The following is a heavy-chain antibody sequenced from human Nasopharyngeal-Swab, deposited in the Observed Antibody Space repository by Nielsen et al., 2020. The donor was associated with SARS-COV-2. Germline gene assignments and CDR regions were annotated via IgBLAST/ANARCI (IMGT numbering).Heavy chain of an antibody. CDR1: GYTFTGYY. V-gene: IGHV1-2*06. CDR3: ARGGNNWNDY. J-gene: IGHJ4*02. CDR2: INPDSGGT. D-gene: IGHD1-20*01. Sequence: ASVKVSCKSSGYTFTGYYIHWLRQAPGQGLQWMGRINPDSGGTNSAQQFQGRVTMTRDTSISPAYMELSRLRSDDTAVYYCARGGNNWNDYWGQGTLVTVSS.